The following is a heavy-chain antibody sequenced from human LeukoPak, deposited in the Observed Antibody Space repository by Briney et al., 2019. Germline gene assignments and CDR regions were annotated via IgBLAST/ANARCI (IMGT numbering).Heavy chain of an antibody. CDR1: GGSISSSSYY. CDR2: IYYSGST. CDR3: ARGGIVEDYYFDY. V-gene: IGHV4-39*07. J-gene: IGHJ4*02. Sequence: SETLSLTCTVSGGSISSSSYYWGWIRQPPGKGLEWIGSIYYSGSTYYNPSLKSRVTISVDTSKNQFSLKLSSVTAADTAVYYCARGGIVEDYYFDYWGQGTLVTVSS. D-gene: IGHD2-21*01.